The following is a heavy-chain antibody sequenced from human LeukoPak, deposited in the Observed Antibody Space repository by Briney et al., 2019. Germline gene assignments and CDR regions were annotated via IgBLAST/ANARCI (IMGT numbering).Heavy chain of an antibody. CDR3: AKEMDLSRYCSSTSCHPFDF. V-gene: IGHV3-9*01. Sequence: AGESLRLSCAASGFTFDDYAMHWVRQAPGKGLEWVLGISWNSGSIDYADSVKGRFIISRDNAKNSLYLQMGSLSTEDTAFYYCAKEMDLSRYCSSTSCHPFDFWGQGTLVTVSS. CDR2: ISWNSGSI. CDR1: GFTFDDYA. D-gene: IGHD2-2*01. J-gene: IGHJ4*02.